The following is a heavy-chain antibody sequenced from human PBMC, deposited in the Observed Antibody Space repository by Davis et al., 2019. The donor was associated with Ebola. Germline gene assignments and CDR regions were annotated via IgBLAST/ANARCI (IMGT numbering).Heavy chain of an antibody. Sequence: PGGSLRLSCAASGFTFSSYEMNWVRQAPGKGLEWVSAISGSGGSTYYADSVKGRFTISRDNSKNTLYLQMNSLRAEDTAVYYCAKDREDDYYGSGSYLYFDYWGQGTLVTVSS. V-gene: IGHV3-23*01. CDR2: ISGSGGST. D-gene: IGHD3-10*01. J-gene: IGHJ4*02. CDR3: AKDREDDYYGSGSYLYFDY. CDR1: GFTFSSYE.